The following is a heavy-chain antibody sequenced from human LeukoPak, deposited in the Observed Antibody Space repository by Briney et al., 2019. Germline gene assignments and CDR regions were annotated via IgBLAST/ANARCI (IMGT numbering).Heavy chain of an antibody. CDR3: AKDGLLSNRGYFDY. CDR2: ISSSSSYI. D-gene: IGHD1-26*01. J-gene: IGHJ4*02. Sequence: GGSLRLSCAASGFTFSSYSMNWVRQAPGKGLEWVSSISSSSSYIYYADSVKGRFTISRDNAKNSLYLQMNSLRAEDTAVYYCAKDGLLSNRGYFDYWGQGTLVTVSS. V-gene: IGHV3-21*04. CDR1: GFTFSSYS.